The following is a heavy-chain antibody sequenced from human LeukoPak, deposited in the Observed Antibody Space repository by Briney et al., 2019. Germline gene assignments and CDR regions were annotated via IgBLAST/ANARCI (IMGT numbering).Heavy chain of an antibody. CDR3: ARRNGYSLDAFDI. V-gene: IGHV4-59*08. CDR2: IHYSGST. D-gene: IGHD5-24*01. CDR1: GGSISSYY. Sequence: PSETLSLTCTVSGGSISSYYWNWIRQPPEKGLEWIGYIHYSGSTNYNPSLKSRVTISVDTSKNQFSLKLSSVTAADTAVYYCARRNGYSLDAFDIWGQGTMVTVSS. J-gene: IGHJ3*02.